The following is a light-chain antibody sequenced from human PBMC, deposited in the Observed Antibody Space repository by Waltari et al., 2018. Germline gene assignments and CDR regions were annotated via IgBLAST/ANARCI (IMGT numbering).Light chain of an antibody. CDR1: LPNIASNT. J-gene: IGLJ3*02. V-gene: IGLV1-44*01. CDR3: AGWDDSLNGPV. Sequence: QSVLTQPPSASGTHGQSVTIPCSGSLPNIASNTANWYRQPTGTATKLLIYGDNQRPSGVPDRFSGSKSGTSASLAISGLQSADEADYYCAGWDDSLNGPVFGGGTKLTVL. CDR2: GDN.